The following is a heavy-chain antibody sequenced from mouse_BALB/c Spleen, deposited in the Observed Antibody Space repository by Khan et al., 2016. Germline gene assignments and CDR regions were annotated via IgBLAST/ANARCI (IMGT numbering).Heavy chain of an antibody. V-gene: IGHV7-3*02. CDR2: IRNKANGYTT. CDR3: ARARGRLRGAMDY. Sequence: EVELVESGGGLVQPGGSLRLSCATSGFTFTDYYMSWVRQPPGKALEWLGFIRNKANGYTTEYSASVKGRFTISRDNSQSILYLQMNTLRAEDSATYYCARARGRLRGAMDYWGQGTSVTVSS. D-gene: IGHD2-4*01. CDR1: GFTFTDYY. J-gene: IGHJ4*01.